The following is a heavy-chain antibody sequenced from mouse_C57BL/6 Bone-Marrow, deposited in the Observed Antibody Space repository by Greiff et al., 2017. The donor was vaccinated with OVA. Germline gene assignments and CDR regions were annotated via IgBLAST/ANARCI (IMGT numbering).Heavy chain of an antibody. V-gene: IGHV6-3*01. CDR2: IRLKSDNYAT. D-gene: IGHD2-3*01. Sequence: EVKLMESGGGLVQPGGSMKLSCVASGFTFSNYWMNWVRQSPEKGLEWVAQIRLKSDNYATHYVESVKGRFTISRDDSKSSVYLQMNNLRAEDTGIYYCTIYDGYSFAYWGQGTLVTVSA. CDR3: TIYDGYSFAY. CDR1: GFTFSNYW. J-gene: IGHJ3*01.